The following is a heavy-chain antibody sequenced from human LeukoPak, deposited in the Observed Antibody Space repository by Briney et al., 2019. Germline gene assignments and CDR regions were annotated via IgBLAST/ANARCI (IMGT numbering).Heavy chain of an antibody. D-gene: IGHD2-21*01. CDR1: GFTFSSYS. V-gene: IGHV3-66*01. CDR3: ARDSYSGLWHYYGMDV. CDR2: IYSGGST. Sequence: PGGSLRLSCAASGFTFSSYSMNWVRQAPGKGLEWVSVIYSGGSTYYADSVKGRFTISRDNSKNTLYLQMNSLRAEDTAVYYCARDSYSGLWHYYGMDVWGQGTTVTVSS. J-gene: IGHJ6*02.